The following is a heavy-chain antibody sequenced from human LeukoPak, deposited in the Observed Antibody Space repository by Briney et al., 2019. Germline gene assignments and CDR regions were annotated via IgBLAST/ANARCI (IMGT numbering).Heavy chain of an antibody. CDR1: GFTFSSYA. J-gene: IGHJ5*02. V-gene: IGHV3-30*04. D-gene: IGHD5-18*01. CDR3: ARDRGYSSPLGWFDP. CDR2: ISYDGSNK. Sequence: PGGSLRLSCAASGFTFSSYAIHWVRQAPGKGLEWVAVISYDGSNKYYADSVKGRFTISRDNSKNTLYLQMNSLRAEDTAVYYCARDRGYSSPLGWFDPWGQGTLVTVSS.